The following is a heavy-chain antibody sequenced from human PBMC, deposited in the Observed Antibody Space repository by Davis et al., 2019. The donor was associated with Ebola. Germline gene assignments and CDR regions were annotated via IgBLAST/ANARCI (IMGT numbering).Heavy chain of an antibody. CDR3: AKDTRNNWFDI. CDR1: GFIFSSYV. J-gene: IGHJ3*02. CDR2: LGTIADT. D-gene: IGHD1-20*01. Sequence: GESLKISCAASGFIFSSYVMSWVRQAPAKALESVSTLGTIADTYYADSVKGRFTISRDNSKNTLYLQINGLRVEDTGIYYCAKDTRNNWFDIWGQGKNVTVSS. V-gene: IGHV3-23*01.